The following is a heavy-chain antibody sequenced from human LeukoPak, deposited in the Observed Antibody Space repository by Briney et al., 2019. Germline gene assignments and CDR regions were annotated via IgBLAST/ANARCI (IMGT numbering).Heavy chain of an antibody. Sequence: SQTLSLTCAVSGGSISSGGYSWSWIRQPPGKGLEWIGYIYHSGSTYYNPSLKSRVTISVDRSKNQFSLKLSSVTAADTAVYYRARSITGTWANFDYWGQGTLVTVSS. CDR2: IYHSGST. V-gene: IGHV4-30-2*01. J-gene: IGHJ4*02. D-gene: IGHD1-7*01. CDR1: GGSISSGGYS. CDR3: ARSITGTWANFDY.